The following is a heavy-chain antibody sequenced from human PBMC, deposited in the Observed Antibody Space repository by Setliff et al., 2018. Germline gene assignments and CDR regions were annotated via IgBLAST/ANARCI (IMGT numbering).Heavy chain of an antibody. J-gene: IGHJ4*02. CDR2: IQKSGST. CDR3: ARLPRTVTHFDY. V-gene: IGHV4-59*01. Sequence: PSETLSLTCTVSGVSISSYYWSWIRQPPGKGLESIGYIQKSGSTNYNPSLMSRVSISVDTSKNQFSLKLRSMTAADTAVYYCARLPRTVTHFDYWGQGALVTVSS. CDR1: GVSISSYY. D-gene: IGHD4-17*01.